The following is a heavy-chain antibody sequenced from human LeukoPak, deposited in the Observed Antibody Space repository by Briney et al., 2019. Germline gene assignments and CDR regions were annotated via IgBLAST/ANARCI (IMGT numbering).Heavy chain of an antibody. CDR3: ARGVRYSYGWRDAFDI. CDR1: GYTFTSYY. J-gene: IGHJ3*02. Sequence: ASVKVSCKASGYTFTSYYMHWVRQAPGQGLEWMGIINPSGGSTSYAQKFQGRVTMTRDMSTSTVYMELSSLRSEDTAVYYCARGVRYSYGWRDAFDIWGQGTMVTVSS. V-gene: IGHV1-46*01. CDR2: INPSGGST. D-gene: IGHD5-18*01.